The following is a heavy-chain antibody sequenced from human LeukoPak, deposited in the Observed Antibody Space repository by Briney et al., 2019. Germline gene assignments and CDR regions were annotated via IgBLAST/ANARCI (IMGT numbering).Heavy chain of an antibody. V-gene: IGHV1-2*02. Sequence: ASVKVSCKASGYTFTGYYMHWVRQAPGQGLEWMGWINPNSGGTNYAQEFQGRVTMTRDTSISTAYMELSRLRSDDTAVYYCAILQGIAVAGADYWGQGTLVTVSS. D-gene: IGHD6-19*01. CDR1: GYTFTGYY. CDR3: AILQGIAVAGADY. J-gene: IGHJ4*02. CDR2: INPNSGGT.